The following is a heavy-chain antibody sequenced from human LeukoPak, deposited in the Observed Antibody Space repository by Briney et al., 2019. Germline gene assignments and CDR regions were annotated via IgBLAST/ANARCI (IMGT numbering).Heavy chain of an antibody. CDR2: VYYSGTT. J-gene: IGHJ5*02. CDR1: GDSITSGGFY. V-gene: IGHV4-39*01. Sequence: SETLSLTCNVSGDSITSGGFYWAWIRQSPGKGLEWIGNVYYSGTTQYNPSLKGRVTISMDMSKNQFSLNLNSVSVTDTAIYYCARRDYAAWFDPWGQGTLVTVAS. D-gene: IGHD4/OR15-4a*01. CDR3: ARRDYAAWFDP.